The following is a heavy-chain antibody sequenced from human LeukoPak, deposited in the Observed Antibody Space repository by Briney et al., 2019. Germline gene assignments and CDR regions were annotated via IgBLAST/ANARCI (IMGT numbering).Heavy chain of an antibody. CDR2: IYYSGNT. CDR3: ARGDWNDSCFDY. Sequence: SQTLSLTCTVSGGSISSGGYYWNWIRQHPGKGLEWIGYIYYSGNTYYNPSLKSRVSISVDTSKNQFSLRLSSVTAADTAVYYCARGDWNDSCFDYWGQGTLVTVSS. CDR1: GGSISSGGYY. V-gene: IGHV4-31*03. J-gene: IGHJ4*02. D-gene: IGHD1-1*01.